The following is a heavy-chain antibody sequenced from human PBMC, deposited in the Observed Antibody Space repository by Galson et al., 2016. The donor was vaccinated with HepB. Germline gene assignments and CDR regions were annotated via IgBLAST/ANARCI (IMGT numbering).Heavy chain of an antibody. CDR1: GFTFGNYA. J-gene: IGHJ6*02. Sequence: LRLSCAASGFTFGNYAMSWVRQPTGKGLEWIGYISDSESTNYNPSLKGRVTISLDRSKNQFSLRLNSVIAADTAVYYCAKDEGFYNGMDFWGQGTTVTVSS. D-gene: IGHD2-2*02. CDR3: AKDEGFYNGMDF. CDR2: ISDSEST. V-gene: IGHV4-59*01.